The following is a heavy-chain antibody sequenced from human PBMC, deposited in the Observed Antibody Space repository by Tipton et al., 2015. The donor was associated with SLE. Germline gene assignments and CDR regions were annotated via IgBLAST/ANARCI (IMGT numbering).Heavy chain of an antibody. CDR1: GYTFTGYY. Sequence: QVQLVQSGAEVRKPGASVKVSCKASGYTFTGYYMHWVRQAPGQGLEWMGWINPNNGGTNYAQKFQGRVTMTRDTSISTAYMELSRLRSDETAVYYCARGYDFWSGWGGMDVWGQGTTVTVSS. J-gene: IGHJ6*02. CDR2: INPNNGGT. V-gene: IGHV1-2*02. D-gene: IGHD3-3*01. CDR3: ARGYDFWSGWGGMDV.